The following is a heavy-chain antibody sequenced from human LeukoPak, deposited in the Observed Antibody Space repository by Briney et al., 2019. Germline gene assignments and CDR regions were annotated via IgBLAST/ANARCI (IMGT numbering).Heavy chain of an antibody. CDR1: GFTFSSYG. J-gene: IGHJ4*02. CDR3: ATAPWRSSGSYYGIVDY. Sequence: GGSLRLSCAASGFTFSSYGMHWVRQAPGKGLEWVAFIRYDGSNKYYADSVKGRFTISRDNSKNTLYLQMNSLRSEDTAVYYCATAPWRSSGSYYGIVDYWGQGTLVTVSS. CDR2: IRYDGSNK. D-gene: IGHD1-26*01. V-gene: IGHV3-30*02.